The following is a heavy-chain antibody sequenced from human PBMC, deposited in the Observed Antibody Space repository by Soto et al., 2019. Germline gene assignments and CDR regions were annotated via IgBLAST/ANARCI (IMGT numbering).Heavy chain of an antibody. D-gene: IGHD3-16*01. CDR1: GYTFTSYG. CDR3: ARDISYDVDC. Sequence: ASVKVSCKASGYTFTSYGISWVRQAPGQGLEWVGWINAQNGHTNYAQKFQGRVTITADTSTTTGYMDLRSLRSDDTAVYYCARDISYDVDCWGQGTLVTVSS. V-gene: IGHV1-18*01. CDR2: INAQNGHT. J-gene: IGHJ4*01.